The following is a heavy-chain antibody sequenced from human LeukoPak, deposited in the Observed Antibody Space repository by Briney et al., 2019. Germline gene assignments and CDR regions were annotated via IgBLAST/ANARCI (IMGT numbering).Heavy chain of an antibody. CDR2: MFGNGGT. CDR1: GGSMSSDY. D-gene: IGHD1-26*01. CDR3: ATQPAKTWDLPGSFDS. V-gene: IGHV4-59*08. Sequence: PSETLSLTCIVSGGSMSSDYWSWIRQSPGKGLEWIGRMFGNGGTNYSPSFQRRATMSVDTSTRRPSLRLNSLTAADTAVYYCATQPAKTWDLPGSFDSWGQGILVTVSS. J-gene: IGHJ4*02.